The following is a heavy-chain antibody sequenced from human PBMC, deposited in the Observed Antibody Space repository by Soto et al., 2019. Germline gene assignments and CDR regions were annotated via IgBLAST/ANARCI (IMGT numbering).Heavy chain of an antibody. CDR2: IYNSGRT. Sequence: SETLSLTCTVSGASVSSYFWSWVRQPPGKGLEWIGYIYNSGRTNYNPSLKSRVTISLDTSDNDFSLRLTSLTAADTAVYYCARVHSGWSSGYGLDVWGQGTTVTVSS. J-gene: IGHJ6*02. D-gene: IGHD6-19*01. CDR3: ARVHSGWSSGYGLDV. CDR1: GASVSSYF. V-gene: IGHV4-59*02.